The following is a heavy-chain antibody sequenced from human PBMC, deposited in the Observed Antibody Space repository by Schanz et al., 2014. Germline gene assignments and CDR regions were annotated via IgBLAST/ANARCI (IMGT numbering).Heavy chain of an antibody. CDR3: AREQIMAAAGLVDY. CDR1: GFTVSSNH. D-gene: IGHD6-13*01. CDR2: ISGSGGST. Sequence: EVQLVESGGGFVQPGGSLRLSCAVSGFTVSSNHMSWVRQAPGKGLEWVSGISGSGGSTYYADSVKGRFTISRDNAKNSLYLQMNSLRAEDTAVYYCAREQIMAAAGLVDYWGHGTLVTVSS. J-gene: IGHJ4*01. V-gene: IGHV3-23*04.